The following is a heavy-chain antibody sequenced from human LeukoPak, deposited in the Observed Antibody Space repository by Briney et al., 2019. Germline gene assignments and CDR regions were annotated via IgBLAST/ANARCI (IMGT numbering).Heavy chain of an antibody. CDR1: GFIFSSYG. D-gene: IGHD4-17*01. J-gene: IGHJ4*02. V-gene: IGHV3-33*01. CDR2: TWYDGSNK. Sequence: GRSLRLSCAASGFIFSSYGMHWVRQAPGKGLEWVAVTWYDGSNKYYADAVKGRFTISRDNSKNTLYLQMNSLRAEDTAVYFCARDHGDYSGKDYWGQGTLVTVSS. CDR3: ARDHGDYSGKDY.